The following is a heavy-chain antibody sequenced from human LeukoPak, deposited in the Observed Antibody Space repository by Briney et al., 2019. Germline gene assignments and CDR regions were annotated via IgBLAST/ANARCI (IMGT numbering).Heavy chain of an antibody. D-gene: IGHD1-26*01. CDR2: IYSGGST. V-gene: IGHV3-53*01. CDR3: AKDRTVGASYWYFDL. Sequence: GGSLRLSCAASGFTVSSNYMNWVRQAPGKGLEWVSVIYSGGSTYYVDSVKGRFTISRDSSRNTLFLHMNTLRAEDTAIYYCAKDRTVGASYWYFDLWGRGTLVTVSS. CDR1: GFTVSSNY. J-gene: IGHJ2*01.